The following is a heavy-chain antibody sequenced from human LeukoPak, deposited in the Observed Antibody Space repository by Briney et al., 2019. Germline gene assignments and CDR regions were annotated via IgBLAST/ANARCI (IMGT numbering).Heavy chain of an antibody. CDR1: GGTFSSYA. CDR3: ARDGYSGYVAAFDI. V-gene: IGHV1-69*06. CDR2: IIPIFGTA. D-gene: IGHD5-12*01. Sequence: SVKVSCKASGGTFSSYAISWVRQAPGQGLEWLGGIIPIFGTANYAQKFQSRVTITADKSTSTAYMELSSLRSEDTAVYYCARDGYSGYVAAFDIWGQGTTVTVSS. J-gene: IGHJ3*02.